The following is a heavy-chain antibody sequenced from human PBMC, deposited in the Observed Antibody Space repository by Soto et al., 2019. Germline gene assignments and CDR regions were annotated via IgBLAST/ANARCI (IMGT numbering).Heavy chain of an antibody. CDR2: IWYDGSNK. Sequence: QVQLVESGGGVVQPGRSLRLSCAASGFTFSSYGMHWVRQAPGKGLEWVAVIWYDGSNKYYADSVKGRFTISRDNSKNTLYLQMNSLSAEDTAVYYCAREGGTRGHRKYYFDYWGQGTLVTVSS. CDR3: AREGGTRGHRKYYFDY. J-gene: IGHJ4*02. CDR1: GFTFSSYG. V-gene: IGHV3-33*01. D-gene: IGHD3-16*01.